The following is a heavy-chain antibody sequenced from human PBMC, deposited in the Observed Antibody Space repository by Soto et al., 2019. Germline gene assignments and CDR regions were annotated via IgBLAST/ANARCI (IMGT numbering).Heavy chain of an antibody. V-gene: IGHV1-3*01. CDR3: ARDYYGSGRHYNWFDP. J-gene: IGHJ5*02. D-gene: IGHD3-10*01. CDR2: INAGNGNT. CDR1: GHHFTSDG. Sequence: ASRKVSIKASGHHFTSDGKQLVRPAPGQGLEWMGWINAGNGNTKYSQKFQGRVTITRDTSASTAYMELSSLRSEGTAVYYCARDYYGSGRHYNWFDPWGQGTLVTVS.